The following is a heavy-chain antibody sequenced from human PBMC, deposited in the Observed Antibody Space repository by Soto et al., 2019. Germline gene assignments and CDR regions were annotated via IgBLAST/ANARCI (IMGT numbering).Heavy chain of an antibody. Sequence: QVKLVESGGGVVQPGRSLRLSCAASGFSFGRYGMHWVRQAPGKGLEWVAVISYDGTNKYYADSVKGRFTISRDNSKNMLYMQMNSLRAEDTAVYYCAKEYVRPVAYWGQGTLVTVSS. CDR3: AKEYVRPVAY. J-gene: IGHJ4*02. CDR2: ISYDGTNK. V-gene: IGHV3-30*18. CDR1: GFSFGRYG. D-gene: IGHD2-8*01.